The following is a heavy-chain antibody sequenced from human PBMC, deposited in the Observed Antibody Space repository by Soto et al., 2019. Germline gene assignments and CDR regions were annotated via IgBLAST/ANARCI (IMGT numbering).Heavy chain of an antibody. Sequence: QVQLQESGPGLVKPSGTLSLTCAVSGASFTSNDWWTWVRQPPGRGLAWIGEIYRPGGTNYNPSLKSRVTISLDKSENQFSLKVTSLTAADTAVYYCASRDPGTSVDYWGQGTLVTVSS. CDR1: GASFTSNDW. CDR3: ASRDPGTSVDY. J-gene: IGHJ4*02. CDR2: IYRPGGT. V-gene: IGHV4-4*02. D-gene: IGHD1-7*01.